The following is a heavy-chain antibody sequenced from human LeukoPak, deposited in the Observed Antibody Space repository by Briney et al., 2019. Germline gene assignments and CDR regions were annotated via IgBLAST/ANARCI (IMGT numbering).Heavy chain of an antibody. D-gene: IGHD3-22*01. CDR1: GFTFSNYG. V-gene: IGHV3-30*02. CDR2: IRYDGSNE. CDR3: AKGGYYDSSGYYYFPIDY. Sequence: PGGSLRLSCAASGFTFSNYGMHWVRQAPGKGLEWVAFIRYDGSNEYYADSVKGRFTISRDNSKNTLYLQMNSLRAEDTAVYYCAKGGYYDSSGYYYFPIDYWGQGTLVTVSS. J-gene: IGHJ4*02.